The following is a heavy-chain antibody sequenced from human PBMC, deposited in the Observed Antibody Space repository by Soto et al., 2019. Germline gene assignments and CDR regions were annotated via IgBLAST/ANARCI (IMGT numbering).Heavy chain of an antibody. CDR2: IHYSGSV. J-gene: IGHJ6*02. D-gene: IGHD2-21*02. CDR3: AREDDGGDRDYYGLDV. Sequence: PSETLSLTCTVSGGSTSSEYYHWTWIRQAPGKGLEWIGYIHYSGSVHYNPSLQSRLTMSVDTSKNLFSLKLSSVTAADTAVYFCAREDDGGDRDYYGLDVWGQRTTVTVSS. CDR1: GGSTSSEYYH. V-gene: IGHV4-30-4*01.